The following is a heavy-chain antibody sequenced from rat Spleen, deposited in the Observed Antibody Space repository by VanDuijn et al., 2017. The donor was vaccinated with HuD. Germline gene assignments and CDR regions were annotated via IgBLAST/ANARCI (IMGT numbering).Heavy chain of an antibody. J-gene: IGHJ3*01. V-gene: IGHV5-29*01. CDR1: GFTFNNYG. D-gene: IGHD1-12*02. Sequence: EVQLVESGGGLVQPGRSLKLSCAASGFTFNNYGMAWIRQAPTKGLEWVATISYDGSSTYYRDSVKGRFTISRDNAKSTLYLQMDSLRSEDTATYYCARHGSNYYFDYWGQGTLVTVSS. CDR3: ARHGSNYYFDY. CDR2: ISYDGSST.